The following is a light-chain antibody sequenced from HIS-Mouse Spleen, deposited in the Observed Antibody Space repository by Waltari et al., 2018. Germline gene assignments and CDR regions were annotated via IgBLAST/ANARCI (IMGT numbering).Light chain of an antibody. Sequence: DIQMTQSPSSLSASVGDRVHITCQASQDISNYLNWYQQKPGKAPKLLIYDASNLETGVPSRFSGSGSGTDFTFTISSLQPEDIATYYCQQYDNLPMYTFGQGTKLEIK. V-gene: IGKV1-33*01. CDR1: QDISNY. CDR2: DAS. J-gene: IGKJ2*01. CDR3: QQYDNLPMYT.